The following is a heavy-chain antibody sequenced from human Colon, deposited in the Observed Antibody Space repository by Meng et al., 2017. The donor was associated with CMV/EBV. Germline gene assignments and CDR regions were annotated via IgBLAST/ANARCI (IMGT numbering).Heavy chain of an antibody. Sequence: CEAANFIFSDAYMNWVRQAPGKGLEWVGRVKSRRDGGTTQYAAFVKGRFTISRNSLKSTLDLQLNSLTMDDAGVYYCTTGYSGASFGWGQGTLVTVSS. V-gene: IGHV3-15*07. D-gene: IGHD1-26*01. CDR1: NFIFSDAY. CDR2: VKSRRDGGTT. CDR3: TTGYSGASFG. J-gene: IGHJ4*02.